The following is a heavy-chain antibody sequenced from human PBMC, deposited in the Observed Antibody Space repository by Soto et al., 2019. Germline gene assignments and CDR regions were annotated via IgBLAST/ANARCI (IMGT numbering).Heavy chain of an antibody. D-gene: IGHD5-12*01. J-gene: IGHJ5*02. CDR1: GFTFSSYS. V-gene: IGHV3-21*01. CDR3: ARDRVVAASLHGPNWFDP. CDR2: ISSSSSYI. Sequence: EVQLVESGGGLVKPGGSLRLSCAASGFTFSSYSMNWVRQAPGKGLEWVSSISSSSSYIYYADSVKGRFTISRDNAKNALYRQMNRLRAEDTAVYYCARDRVVAASLHGPNWFDPWGEGTMVAVSS.